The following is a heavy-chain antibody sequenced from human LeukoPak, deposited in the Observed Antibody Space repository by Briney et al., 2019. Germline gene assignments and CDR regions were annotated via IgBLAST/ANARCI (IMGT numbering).Heavy chain of an antibody. J-gene: IGHJ4*02. Sequence: GGSLRLSCAASGFTFDDYAMHWVRQAPGKGLEWVSGISWNSGSIDYADSVKGRFTISRDNAKNSLYLQMNSLRAEDMALYYCAKGIEYQLLGGYFDYWGQGTLVTVSS. CDR1: GFTFDDYA. CDR2: ISWNSGSI. D-gene: IGHD2-2*01. CDR3: AKGIEYQLLGGYFDY. V-gene: IGHV3-9*03.